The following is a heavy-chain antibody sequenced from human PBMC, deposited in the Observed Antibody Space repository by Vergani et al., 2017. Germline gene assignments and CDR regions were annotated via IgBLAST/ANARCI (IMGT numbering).Heavy chain of an antibody. CDR3: AKDPLYSSSSFEDYYFDY. V-gene: IGHV3-9*01. Sequence: EVQLVESGGGLVQPGRSLRLSCAASGFTFDDYAMHWVRQAPGKGLEWVSGISWNSGSIGYADSVKGRFTISRDNSKNTLYLQMNSLRAEDTAVYYCAKDPLYSSSSFEDYYFDYWGQGTLVTVSS. CDR1: GFTFDDYA. D-gene: IGHD6-6*01. J-gene: IGHJ4*02. CDR2: ISWNSGSI.